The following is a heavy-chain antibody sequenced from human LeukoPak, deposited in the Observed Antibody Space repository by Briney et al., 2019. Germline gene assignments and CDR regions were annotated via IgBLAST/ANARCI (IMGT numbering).Heavy chain of an antibody. CDR3: ASYFDWLSYFDY. Sequence: PGGSLRLSCAASGFTFSSYSMNWVRQAPGKELEWVSSISSSSSYIYYADSVKGRFTISRDNAKNSLYLQMNSLRAEDTAVYYCASYFDWLSYFDYWGQGTLVTVSS. CDR2: ISSSSSYI. J-gene: IGHJ4*02. V-gene: IGHV3-21*01. CDR1: GFTFSSYS. D-gene: IGHD3-9*01.